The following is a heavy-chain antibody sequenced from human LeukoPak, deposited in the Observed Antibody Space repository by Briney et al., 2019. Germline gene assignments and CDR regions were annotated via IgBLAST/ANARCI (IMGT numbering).Heavy chain of an antibody. Sequence: ASVKVSCKASGYTFTGYYMHWARQAPGQGLEWMGWINPNSGGTNYAQKFQGRVTMTRDTSISTAYMELSRLRSDDTAVYYCARVALHYRLYYYMDVWGKGTTVTVSS. CDR3: ARVALHYRLYYYMDV. CDR1: GYTFTGYY. J-gene: IGHJ6*03. CDR2: INPNSGGT. V-gene: IGHV1-2*02. D-gene: IGHD1-26*01.